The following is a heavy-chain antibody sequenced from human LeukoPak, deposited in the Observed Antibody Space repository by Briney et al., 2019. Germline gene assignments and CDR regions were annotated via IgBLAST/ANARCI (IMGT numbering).Heavy chain of an antibody. J-gene: IGHJ3*02. CDR1: GGSISSSSYY. Sequence: SQTLSLTCTVSGGSISSSSYYWGWIRQPPGKGLEWIGSIYYSGSTYYNPSLKSRVTISVDTSKNQFSLKLSSVTAADTAVYYCARDRRLVVGIAFDIWGQGTMVTVSS. D-gene: IGHD2-21*01. V-gene: IGHV4-39*07. CDR3: ARDRRLVVGIAFDI. CDR2: IYYSGST.